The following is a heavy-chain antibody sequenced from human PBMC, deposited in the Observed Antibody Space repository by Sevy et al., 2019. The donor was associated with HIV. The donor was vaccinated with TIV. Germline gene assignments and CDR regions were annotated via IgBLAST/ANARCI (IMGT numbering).Heavy chain of an antibody. CDR1: GFTFSSYG. J-gene: IGHJ4*02. CDR3: ARPEAVHSSVLPLDH. D-gene: IGHD6-25*01. Sequence: GGSLRLSCAASGFTFSSYGMHWVRQAPGKGLEWVAVIWYDGSNKYYADSVKGRFTISRDNSKNTLYLQMNSLRAEDTAVYYCARPEAVHSSVLPLDHWGQGTLVTVSS. V-gene: IGHV3-33*01. CDR2: IWYDGSNK.